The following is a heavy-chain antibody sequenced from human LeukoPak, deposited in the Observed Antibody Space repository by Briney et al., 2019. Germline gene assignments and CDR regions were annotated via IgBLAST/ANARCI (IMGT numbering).Heavy chain of an antibody. Sequence: GSLRLSFAASGFTFSSYSMNWVRQAPGKGLEWVSSIISSSSYIYYADSVKGRFTISRDNAKTSLYLQMNSLRAEDTAVYYCARDLQPDDAFDIWGQGTMVTVSS. CDR3: ARDLQPDDAFDI. CDR1: GFTFSSYS. J-gene: IGHJ3*02. V-gene: IGHV3-21*01. CDR2: IISSSSYI.